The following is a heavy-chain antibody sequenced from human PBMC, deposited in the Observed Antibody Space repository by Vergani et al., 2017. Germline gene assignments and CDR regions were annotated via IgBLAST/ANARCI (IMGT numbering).Heavy chain of an antibody. CDR1: GFTFSDYY. Sequence: VQLVESGGGLVKPGGSLRLSCIASGFTFSDYYMTWIRQAPGKGLEWVSTISSDGGSTYYADSVKGRFTISRDNSKNTLSLQMNSLTAEDTAIYYCAGPXGTSAYYYGGFDYWGQGILVTVSS. V-gene: IGHV3-23*04. CDR3: AGPXGTSAYYYGGFDY. J-gene: IGHJ4*02. CDR2: ISSDGGST. D-gene: IGHD3-22*01.